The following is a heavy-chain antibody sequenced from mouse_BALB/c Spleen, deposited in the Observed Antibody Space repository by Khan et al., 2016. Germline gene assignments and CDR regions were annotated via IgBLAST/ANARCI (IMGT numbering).Heavy chain of an antibody. J-gene: IGHJ3*01. CDR2: IWTGGGT. CDR3: VRGGYDGDY. D-gene: IGHD2-2*01. CDR1: GFSLSSYD. V-gene: IGHV2-9-2*01. Sequence: VQLQESGPGLVAPTQSLSITCTVPGFSLSSYDITWIRQPPGKGLEWLGVIWTGGGTNYNSAFMSRLSISKDNSKSQAFLKMNSLQTGDAAIYNCVRGGYDGDYWGQGTLVTLSA.